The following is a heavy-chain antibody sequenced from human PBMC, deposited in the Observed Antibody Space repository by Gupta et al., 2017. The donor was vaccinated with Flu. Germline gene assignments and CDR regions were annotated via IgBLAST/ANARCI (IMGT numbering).Heavy chain of an antibody. V-gene: IGHV3-9*01. Sequence: DYAMHWVRKGPGKGLEWVSGISWNSDRIDYADSVKGRFTISRDNAKNSLYLHMTSLRAEETALYYCAKDARYDSSGYIDKGGQGTLVTVSS. CDR3: AKDARYDSSGYIDK. J-gene: IGHJ4*02. D-gene: IGHD3-22*01. CDR2: ISWNSDRI. CDR1: DYA.